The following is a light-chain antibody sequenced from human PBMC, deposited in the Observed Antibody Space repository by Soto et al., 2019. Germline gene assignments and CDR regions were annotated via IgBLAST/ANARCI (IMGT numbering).Light chain of an antibody. Sequence: EIVMTQSPATLSVSPGERATLSCRASQSVSSNLAWYQQKPGQAPRLLIYGASTRATGIPARFSGSGSGTEFTLTISSLQSEDFAVYYCPPSEGITFGQGTRLEIK. V-gene: IGKV3-15*01. CDR1: QSVSSN. CDR2: GAS. CDR3: PPSEGIT. J-gene: IGKJ5*01.